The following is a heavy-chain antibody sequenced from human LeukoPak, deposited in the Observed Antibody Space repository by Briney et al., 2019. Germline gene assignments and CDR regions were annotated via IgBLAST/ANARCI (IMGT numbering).Heavy chain of an antibody. Sequence: PGGSLRLSCAASGFPVSSNYMSWVRQAPGKGLEWVSVIGSSGGSTHYADSVKGRFTISRDNSRNTLSLQMNSLRAEDTAVYYCAKDPSDYVGAFDIWGQGTMVSVSS. V-gene: IGHV3-23*01. CDR3: AKDPSDYVGAFDI. CDR1: GFPVSSNY. J-gene: IGHJ3*02. D-gene: IGHD4-23*01. CDR2: IGSSGGST.